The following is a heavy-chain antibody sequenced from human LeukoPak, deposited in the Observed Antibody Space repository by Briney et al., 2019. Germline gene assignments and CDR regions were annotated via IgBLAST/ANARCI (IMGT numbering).Heavy chain of an antibody. Sequence: QPGGSLRLSCTASGFTFSTYEMNWVRQAPGKGLEWVSYISSSGSTIYYADSVKGRFSISRDNAKSSLFLQMNSLRAEDTAVYYCARHEPTHDFLFDPWGQGTLVTVSS. J-gene: IGHJ5*02. CDR3: ARHEPTHDFLFDP. D-gene: IGHD3-3*01. CDR2: ISSSGSTI. V-gene: IGHV3-48*03. CDR1: GFTFSTYE.